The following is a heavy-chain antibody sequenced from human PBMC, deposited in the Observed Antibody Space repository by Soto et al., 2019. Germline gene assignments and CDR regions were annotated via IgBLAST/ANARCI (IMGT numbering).Heavy chain of an antibody. CDR3: ARDREGGSQTLNY. D-gene: IGHD1-26*01. Sequence: QVQLVQSGAEVKKPGSSVKVSCKASGGTFSSYAISWVRQAPGQGLEWMGGIIPIFGTANYAQKFQGRVKITADESTSTAYRELGSLRSEDTAVYDCARDREGGSQTLNYWGQGTLVTVSS. CDR2: IIPIFGTA. J-gene: IGHJ4*02. CDR1: GGTFSSYA. V-gene: IGHV1-69*12.